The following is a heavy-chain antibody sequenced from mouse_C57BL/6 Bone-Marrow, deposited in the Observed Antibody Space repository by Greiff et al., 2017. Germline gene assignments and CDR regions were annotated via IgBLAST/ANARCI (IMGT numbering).Heavy chain of an antibody. CDR2: ISYDGSN. CDR3: AREWMDY. V-gene: IGHV3-6*01. Sequence: VQLQQSGPGLVKPSQSLSLTCSVTGYSITSGYYWNWIRQFPGNKLEWMGYISYDGSNNYNPSLKNRISITRDTSKNQFFLTLNSVTTEDTATYYCAREWMDYWGQGTSVTVSS. CDR1: GYSITSGYY. J-gene: IGHJ4*01.